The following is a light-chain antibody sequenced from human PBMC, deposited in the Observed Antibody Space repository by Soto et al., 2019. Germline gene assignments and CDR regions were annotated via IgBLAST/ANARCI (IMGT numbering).Light chain of an antibody. CDR3: QQYYSTPRT. Sequence: DIVMTQSPDSLAVSLGERATINCKASQSVFCSSNNKNYLAWYQQQPGQPPKLLIYWASTRESGVPDRFSGSGSGTDFTLTISSLQAEDVAVYYCQQYYSTPRTFGQGTKVEIK. CDR1: QSVFCSSNNKNY. V-gene: IGKV4-1*01. CDR2: WAS. J-gene: IGKJ1*01.